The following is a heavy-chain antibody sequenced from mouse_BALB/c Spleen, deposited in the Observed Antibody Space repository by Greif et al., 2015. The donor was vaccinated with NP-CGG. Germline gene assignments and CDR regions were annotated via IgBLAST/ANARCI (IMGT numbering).Heavy chain of an antibody. Sequence: EVQLQQSGPSLVKPSQTLSLTCSVTGDSITSGYWNWIRKFPGNKLEYMGYISYSGSTYYNPSLKSRISITRDTSKNXYYLQLNSVTTEDTATYYCARCGYYGSSWFAYWGQGTLVTVSA. V-gene: IGHV3-8*02. J-gene: IGHJ3*01. CDR3: ARCGYYGSSWFAY. D-gene: IGHD1-1*01. CDR1: GDSITSGY. CDR2: ISYSGST.